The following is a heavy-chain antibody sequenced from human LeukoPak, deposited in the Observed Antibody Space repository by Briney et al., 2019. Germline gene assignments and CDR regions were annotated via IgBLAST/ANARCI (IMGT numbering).Heavy chain of an antibody. CDR2: ISSSSSYI. V-gene: IGHV3-21*01. J-gene: IGHJ4*02. CDR1: GFTFSSYS. D-gene: IGHD5-18*01. CDR3: ARDGAAMVTRLFDY. Sequence: GGSLRLSCAASGFTFSSYSMNWVRQAPGKGLEWVSSISSSSSYIYYADSMKGRFTISRDNAKNSLYLQMNSLRAEDTAVYYCARDGAAMVTRLFDYWGQGTLVTVSS.